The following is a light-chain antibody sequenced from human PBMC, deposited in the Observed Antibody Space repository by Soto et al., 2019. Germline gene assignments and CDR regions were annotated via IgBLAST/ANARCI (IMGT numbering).Light chain of an antibody. CDR3: CSYTSSTTWV. Sequence: QSALTQPASVSGSPGQSITISCTGTSSDVGGYDYVSWYQHHPGKAPKLMIFDVSDRPSGVSTRFSGSKSGNTASLTISGLQAEDEAAYYCCSYTSSTTWVFGGGTQLPS. CDR2: DVS. J-gene: IGLJ3*02. V-gene: IGLV2-14*03. CDR1: SSDVGGYDY.